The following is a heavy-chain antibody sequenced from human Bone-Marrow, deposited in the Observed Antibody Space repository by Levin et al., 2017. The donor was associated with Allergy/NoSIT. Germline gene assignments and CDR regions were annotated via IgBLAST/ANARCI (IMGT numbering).Heavy chain of an antibody. CDR2: IDYSGRT. V-gene: IGHV4-61*01. CDR1: GGSVNSGSNY. Sequence: MPGGSLRLSCTVSGGSVNSGSNYWSWIRQPPGKGLEWIGYIDYSGRTNYNPSLKSRVTISADTSKNQVLLNLSSVTAADTAVYYCARDLDYYYYMDVWGKGITVTVSS. CDR3: ARDLDYYYYMDV. J-gene: IGHJ6*03.